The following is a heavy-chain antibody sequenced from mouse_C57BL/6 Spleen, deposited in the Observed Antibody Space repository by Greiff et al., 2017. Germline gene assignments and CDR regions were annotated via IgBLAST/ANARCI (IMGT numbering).Heavy chain of an antibody. D-gene: IGHD3-2*02. CDR2: IDPNSGGT. CDR1: GYTFTSYW. Sequence: QVQLKQPGAELVKPGASVKLSCKASGYTFTSYWMQWVKQRPGRGLEWIGRIDPNSGGTKYNEKFKSKATLTVDKPSSKAYMQLSSLTSEDSAVYYCARWAQATPYAMDYWGQGTSVTVSS. V-gene: IGHV1-72*01. CDR3: ARWAQATPYAMDY. J-gene: IGHJ4*01.